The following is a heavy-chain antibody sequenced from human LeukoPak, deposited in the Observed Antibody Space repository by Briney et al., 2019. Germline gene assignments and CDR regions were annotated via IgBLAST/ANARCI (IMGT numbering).Heavy chain of an antibody. D-gene: IGHD3-10*01. CDR1: GYSFTSYW. J-gene: IGHJ5*02. CDR3: ARGYGSGSYSHPINWFDP. Sequence: GESLKISCKGSGYSFTSYWIGWVRQMPGKGLEWMGIIYPGDSDTRYSPSFQGQVTISADKSIIAAYLQWSSLKASDTAMYYCARGYGSGSYSHPINWFDPWGQGTLVTVSS. V-gene: IGHV5-51*01. CDR2: IYPGDSDT.